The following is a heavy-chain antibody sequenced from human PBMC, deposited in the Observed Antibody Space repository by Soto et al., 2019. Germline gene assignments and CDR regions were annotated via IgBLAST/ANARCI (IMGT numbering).Heavy chain of an antibody. CDR3: ARDRSNSPDYFDF. Sequence: SETLSLTCTVSGGSIDNYEYYWTWIRQPPGKGLEWVGYIYHSGRTNYNPSLNSRLTISLDTSKNQFSLRLTSVSAADTAMYYCARDRSNSPDYFDFWGQGTLVTVS. CDR2: IYHSGRT. D-gene: IGHD6-6*01. J-gene: IGHJ4*02. CDR1: GGSIDNYEYY. V-gene: IGHV4-30-4*01.